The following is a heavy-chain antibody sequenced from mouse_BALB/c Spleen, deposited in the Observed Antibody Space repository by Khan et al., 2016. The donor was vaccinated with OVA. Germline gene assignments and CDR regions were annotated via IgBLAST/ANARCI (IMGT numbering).Heavy chain of an antibody. J-gene: IGHJ3*01. V-gene: IGHV5-6*01. CDR2: INSDGYYT. CDR1: GFTFSAYG. CDR3: ASHLSGSFAY. D-gene: IGHD1-3*01. Sequence: VQLKESGGDLVRPGGSRKLSCAASGFTFSAYGMSWVRQSPDKRLEWVATINSDGYYTYYSDSLKGRFIISSNNAKHTLYLQMRSLKSEDTAMYYCASHLSGSFAYWGQGTLVTVSA.